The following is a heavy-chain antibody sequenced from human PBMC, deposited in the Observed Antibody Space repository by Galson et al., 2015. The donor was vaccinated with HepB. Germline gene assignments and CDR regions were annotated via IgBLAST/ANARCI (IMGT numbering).Heavy chain of an antibody. J-gene: IGHJ3*02. CDR2: IIPIFGTA. CDR1: GGTFSSYA. Sequence: SVKVSCKASGGTFSSYAISWVRQAPGQGLEWMGGIIPIFGTANYAQKFQGRVTITADESTSTAYMELSSLRSEDTAVYYCARDTGLIGSPSGDAFDIWGQGTMVTVSS. V-gene: IGHV1-69*13. D-gene: IGHD1-26*01. CDR3: ARDTGLIGSPSGDAFDI.